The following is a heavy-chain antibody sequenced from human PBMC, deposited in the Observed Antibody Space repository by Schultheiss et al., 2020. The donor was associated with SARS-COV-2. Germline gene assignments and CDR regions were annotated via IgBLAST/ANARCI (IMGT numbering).Heavy chain of an antibody. J-gene: IGHJ3*02. Sequence: GGSLRLSRAASGITFDDYAMHWVRQAPGKGLEWVSAISGSGGSTYYADSVKGRFTISRDNSKNTLYLQMNSLRAEDTAVYYCARDTYCSSTSCYAFGAFDIWGQGTMVTVSS. D-gene: IGHD2-2*01. CDR1: GITFDDYA. CDR2: ISGSGGST. V-gene: IGHV3-23*01. CDR3: ARDTYCSSTSCYAFGAFDI.